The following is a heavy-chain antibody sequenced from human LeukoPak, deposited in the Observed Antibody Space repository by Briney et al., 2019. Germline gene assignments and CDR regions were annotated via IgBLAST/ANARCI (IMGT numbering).Heavy chain of an antibody. CDR3: STSVGGTEFDS. CDR2: INPSSGNT. D-gene: IGHD3-16*01. Sequence: ASVKVSCKASGYTFSRQYMHFVRQAPGQGLEWLGIINPSSGNTNYAQKFQGRVTMTRDPSTSTIYMDLSSLRSDDTAVYYCSTSVGGTEFDSWGQGALVTVSS. J-gene: IGHJ4*02. V-gene: IGHV1-46*01. CDR1: GYTFSRQY.